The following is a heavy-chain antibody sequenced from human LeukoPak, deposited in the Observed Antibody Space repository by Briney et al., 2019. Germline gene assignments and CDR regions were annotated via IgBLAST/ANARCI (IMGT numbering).Heavy chain of an antibody. CDR2: IYPGDSDT. CDR3: ARLVGATTLDDAFDI. Sequence: GESLKISCKGSGYSFTSYWIGWVRQMPGKGLEWMGIIYPGDSDTRYSPSFQGRVTISADKSISTAYLQWSSLKASDTAMYYCARLVGATTLDDAFDIWGQGTMVTVSS. J-gene: IGHJ3*02. CDR1: GYSFTSYW. D-gene: IGHD1-26*01. V-gene: IGHV5-51*01.